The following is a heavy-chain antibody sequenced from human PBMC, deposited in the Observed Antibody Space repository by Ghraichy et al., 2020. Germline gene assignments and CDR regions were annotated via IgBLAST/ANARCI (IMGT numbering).Heavy chain of an antibody. CDR1: GDSISRSPYY. D-gene: IGHD2-21*01. Sequence: SETLSLTCSVSGDSISRSPYYRGWIRQPPGKGLEWIGTIYYSGSAYYNPSLRRRVTIFVYKSKNDFSLKVTSVTAADTAVYYCARGSGVGDLNLSRGILSWGPGTLVTVSS. CDR3: ARGSGVGDLNLSRGILS. J-gene: IGHJ5*02. CDR2: IYYSGSA. V-gene: IGHV4-39*02.